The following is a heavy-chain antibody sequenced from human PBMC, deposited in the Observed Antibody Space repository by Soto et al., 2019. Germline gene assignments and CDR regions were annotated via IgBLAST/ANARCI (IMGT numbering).Heavy chain of an antibody. CDR1: GGSISSSALH. V-gene: IGHV4-39*02. Sequence: QLLESGPGLVKPSETLPLTCTVSGGSISSSALHWAWIRQPPGKGLEWIGGIHYSGSTYYNPSLKSRVSISVDTSNNYFSLKLMSVTAADTAIYYCARYSTAFGWLDPWGQGTLVTVSS. CDR3: ARYSTAFGWLDP. J-gene: IGHJ5*02. D-gene: IGHD1-26*01. CDR2: IHYSGST.